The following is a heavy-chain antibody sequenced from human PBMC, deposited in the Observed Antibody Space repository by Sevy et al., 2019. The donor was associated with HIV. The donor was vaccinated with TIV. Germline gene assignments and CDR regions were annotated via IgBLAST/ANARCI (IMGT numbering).Heavy chain of an antibody. CDR2: IFSDGINK. CDR3: ARESGSDWYLDY. Sequence: GGSLRLSCATSGFTFSNYAIHWVRQAPGKGLEWVASIFSDGINKYYADSVKGRFTISRDNSENTVYLQMNSLGVDDTAVYYCARESGSDWYLDYWGQGTLVTVSS. CDR1: GFTFSNYA. J-gene: IGHJ4*02. V-gene: IGHV3-33*01. D-gene: IGHD6-19*01.